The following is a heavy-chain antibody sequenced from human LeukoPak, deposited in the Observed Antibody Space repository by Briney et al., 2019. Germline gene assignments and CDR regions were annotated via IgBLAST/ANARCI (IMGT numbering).Heavy chain of an antibody. CDR2: ISATSNTI. CDR1: GFTFNSYG. J-gene: IGHJ4*02. V-gene: IGHV3-48*01. CDR3: AKDEYSNFDY. Sequence: PGGSLRLSCAASGFTFNSYGMSWVRQAPGKGLEWLSYISATSNTIYYADSVKGRFTISRDNSKNTLYLQMNSLRAEDTAVYYCAKDEYSNFDYWGQGTLVTVSS. D-gene: IGHD4-11*01.